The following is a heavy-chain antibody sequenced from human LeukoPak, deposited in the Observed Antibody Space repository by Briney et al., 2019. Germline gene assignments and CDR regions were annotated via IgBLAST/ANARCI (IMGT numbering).Heavy chain of an antibody. D-gene: IGHD2-2*01. Sequence: SGGSLRLSCTASGFTFGDYAMSWVRQAPGMGLEWVAFISSKAYGGTTEYAASVKGRFTISRDDSKSIAYLQMNSLKTEDTAVYYCTRDLCSSTSCYAPFDYWGQGTLVTVSS. CDR3: TRDLCSSTSCYAPFDY. J-gene: IGHJ4*02. V-gene: IGHV3-49*04. CDR2: ISSKAYGGTT. CDR1: GFTFGDYA.